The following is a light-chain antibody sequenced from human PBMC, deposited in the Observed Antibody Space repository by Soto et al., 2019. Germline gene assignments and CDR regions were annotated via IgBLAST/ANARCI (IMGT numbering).Light chain of an antibody. CDR2: DVS. CDR1: QSINAW. Sequence: DIQMTQAPSTISASVGDRVTITCRASQSINAWLAWYQQKPGKAPKLLIYDVSTLDSGVQSRFSGSASGTEFTLTISSLESDDFATYYCQQYHRYSTFGQGTRVDIK. V-gene: IGKV1-5*01. CDR3: QQYHRYST. J-gene: IGKJ1*01.